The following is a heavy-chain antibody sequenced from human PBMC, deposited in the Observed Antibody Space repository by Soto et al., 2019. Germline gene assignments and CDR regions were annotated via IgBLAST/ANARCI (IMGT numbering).Heavy chain of an antibody. Sequence: ASVKVSCKASGYTFTSYGISWVRQAPGQGLEWMGWISAYNGNTNYAQKLQGRVTMTTDTSTSTAYMELRSLRSDDTAVYYCARGLEYYDSSGYPYWGQGTQVTVSS. V-gene: IGHV1-18*01. CDR2: ISAYNGNT. CDR3: ARGLEYYDSSGYPY. D-gene: IGHD3-22*01. J-gene: IGHJ4*02. CDR1: GYTFTSYG.